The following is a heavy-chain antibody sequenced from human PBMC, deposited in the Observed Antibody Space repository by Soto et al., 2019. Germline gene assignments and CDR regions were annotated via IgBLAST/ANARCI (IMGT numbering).Heavy chain of an antibody. V-gene: IGHV4-39*01. J-gene: IGHJ4*02. Sequence: SETLSLTCTVSGGSISSTAYYWGWIRHSPWKGLEWIGSIYHSGSTYYNPSLKSRVSISVDTSKNQFSLKLNSVTAADTAVYYCANRRGYCSGGSCFPFDYWGQGTLVTVS. CDR1: GGSISSTAYY. D-gene: IGHD2-15*01. CDR2: IYHSGST. CDR3: ANRRGYCSGGSCFPFDY.